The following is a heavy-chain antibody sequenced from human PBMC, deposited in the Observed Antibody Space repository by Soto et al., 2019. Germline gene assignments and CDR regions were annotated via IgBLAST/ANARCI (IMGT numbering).Heavy chain of an antibody. CDR1: GCTFTSYG. J-gene: IGHJ4*02. D-gene: IGHD1-26*01. CDR2: ISAYNGNT. V-gene: IGHV1-18*01. CDR3: ARDQGGSYYY. Sequence: ASVKVSCRAAGCTFTSYGMGWVRQAPGQGLEWMGWISAYNGNTNYAQKLQGRVTMTTDTSTSTAYMELRSLRSDDTAVYYCARDQGGSYYYWGQGPLVTVSS.